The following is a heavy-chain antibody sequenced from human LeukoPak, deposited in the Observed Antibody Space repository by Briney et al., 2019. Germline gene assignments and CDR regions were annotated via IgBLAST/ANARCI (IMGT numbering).Heavy chain of an antibody. CDR2: IRYDGSNK. V-gene: IGHV3-30*02. J-gene: IGHJ4*02. Sequence: GGSLRFSCAASGFTFSSYGMRWVRQAPGKGLEWVAFIRYDGSNKYYADSVKGRFTISRDNSKNTLYLQMNSLRAEDTAVYYCAKDHYGSGSPDYWGQGTLLTVSS. D-gene: IGHD3-10*01. CDR3: AKDHYGSGSPDY. CDR1: GFTFSSYG.